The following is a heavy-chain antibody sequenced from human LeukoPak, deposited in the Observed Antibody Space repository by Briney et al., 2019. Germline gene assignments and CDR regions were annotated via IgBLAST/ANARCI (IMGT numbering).Heavy chain of an antibody. V-gene: IGHV3-7*01. Sequence: GGSLRLSCAASGFTFSNYWMSWVRQAPGKGLEWVANIDPDGSEKQYGDSVKGRFTTSRDNAKNSLYLQMNSLRAEDTAVYYCASGSSGWYGGYFDYWGQGTLVTVSS. CDR1: GFTFSNYW. CDR3: ASGSSGWYGGYFDY. D-gene: IGHD6-19*01. J-gene: IGHJ4*02. CDR2: IDPDGSEK.